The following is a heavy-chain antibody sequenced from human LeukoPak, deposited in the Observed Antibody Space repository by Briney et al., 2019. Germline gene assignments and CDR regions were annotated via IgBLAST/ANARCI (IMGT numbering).Heavy chain of an antibody. Sequence: GSLRLSCAASGFTFSSYAMSWGRQAPGKGLEWIGSVYYSGTTSYNPSLKSRVTISVDMSKNPFSLRLRSVTAADTAMYYCARGTLYRGWSYYLDFWGQGSQVAVSS. CDR1: GFTFSSYA. CDR3: ARGTLYRGWSYYLDF. CDR2: VYYSGTT. D-gene: IGHD6-19*01. V-gene: IGHV4-39*07. J-gene: IGHJ4*02.